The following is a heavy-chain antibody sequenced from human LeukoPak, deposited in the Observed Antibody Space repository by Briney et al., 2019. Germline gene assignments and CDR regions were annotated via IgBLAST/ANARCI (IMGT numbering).Heavy chain of an antibody. CDR2: INHSGST. J-gene: IGHJ6*03. D-gene: IGHD3-3*01. CDR3: ARFRLRKIFGVAIFDYYMDV. Sequence: SETLSLTCAVYGGSFSGYYWSWIRQPPGKGLEWIGEINHSGSTNYNPSLKSRVTISVDTSKNQFSLKLSSVTAADTAVYYCARFRLRKIFGVAIFDYYMDVWGKGTTVTVSS. V-gene: IGHV4-34*01. CDR1: GGSFSGYY.